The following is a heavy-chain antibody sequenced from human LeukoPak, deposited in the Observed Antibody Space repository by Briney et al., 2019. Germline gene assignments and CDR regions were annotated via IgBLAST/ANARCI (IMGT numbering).Heavy chain of an antibody. CDR2: INHSGNT. Sequence: SETLSLTCAVYGGSFSGYYWSWIRQAPGKGLEWIGEINHSGNTNYNPSLKSRVSISVDTSKNQFSLKLSSVTAADAAVYYCARENNDYGGKKAFDYWGQGTLVTVSS. CDR3: ARENNDYGGKKAFDY. CDR1: GGSFSGYY. V-gene: IGHV4-34*01. D-gene: IGHD4-23*01. J-gene: IGHJ4*02.